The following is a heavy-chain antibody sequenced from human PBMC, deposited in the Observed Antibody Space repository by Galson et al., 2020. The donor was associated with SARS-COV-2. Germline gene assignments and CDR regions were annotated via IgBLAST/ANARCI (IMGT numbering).Heavy chain of an antibody. V-gene: IGHV3-74*01. CDR2: IHYDGSK. D-gene: IGHD6-13*01. CDR1: GFAFSSSW. J-gene: IGHJ2*01. Sequence: GGSLRLSCAASGFAFSSSWMHWVRQAPGKGLVWVSRIHYDGSKSYADSVQGRFSISRDNAINMLFLQMSSLRVDDTAVYYCVKEEAGAGNWYFDLWGRGTLVTVTS. CDR3: VKEEAGAGNWYFDL.